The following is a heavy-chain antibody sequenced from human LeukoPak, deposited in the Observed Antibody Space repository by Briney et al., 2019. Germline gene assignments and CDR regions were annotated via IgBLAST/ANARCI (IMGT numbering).Heavy chain of an antibody. CDR1: GFTLTNYW. D-gene: IGHD1-26*01. Sequence: GGSLRLSCAASGFTLTNYWMGWVRQAPGKGLEWVANIRPEGSDKYYVDSVKGRFTISRDNAQNSLYLQMNSLRAEDTAVYYCARDGGGSYTHYFDYWGQGTLVTVSS. V-gene: IGHV3-7*01. CDR2: IRPEGSDK. CDR3: ARDGGGSYTHYFDY. J-gene: IGHJ4*02.